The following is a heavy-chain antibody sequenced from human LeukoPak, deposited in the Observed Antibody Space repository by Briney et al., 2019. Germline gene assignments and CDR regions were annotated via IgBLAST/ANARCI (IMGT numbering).Heavy chain of an antibody. CDR1: GVTVSSNY. V-gene: IGHV3-53*04. J-gene: IGHJ3*02. D-gene: IGHD6-19*01. Sequence: PVGSLRLSCAASGVTVSSNYMSWVRQAPGKGLEWISVIYSGVSTYYAGSVKGLFTTSRHNSKNSLYLQMNRLRAEDMAVYYGAREIGGWYGYAFDIWGQGTMVTVSS. CDR2: IYSGVST. CDR3: AREIGGWYGYAFDI.